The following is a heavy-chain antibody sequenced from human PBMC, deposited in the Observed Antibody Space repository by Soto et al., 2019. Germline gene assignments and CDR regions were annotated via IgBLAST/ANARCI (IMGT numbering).Heavy chain of an antibody. CDR3: VRDSNYDLCSGYTYFDY. CDR2: INPTSGAT. Sequence: ASVKVSCKTSGYTFSTYFMHWVRRAPGQGLEWMGVINPTSGATSYSQRFQARVTMTRDTSTGIVDMELRSLTSDDTAVYYCVRDSNYDLCSGYTYFDYWGQG. J-gene: IGHJ4*02. V-gene: IGHV1-46*03. CDR1: GYTFSTYF. D-gene: IGHD3-3*01.